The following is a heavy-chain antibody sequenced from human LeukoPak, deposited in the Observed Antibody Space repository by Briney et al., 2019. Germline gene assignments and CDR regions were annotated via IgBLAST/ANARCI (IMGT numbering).Heavy chain of an antibody. Sequence: SETLSLTCTVSGGSISSGDYYWSWIRQPPGKGLERIGYIYYSGSTYYNPSLKSRVTISVDTSKNQFSLKLSSVTAADTAVYYCAREAYYDSSGYRPVLDYGMDVWGQGTTVTVSS. CDR1: GGSISSGDYY. V-gene: IGHV4-30-4*01. CDR3: AREAYYDSSGYRPVLDYGMDV. CDR2: IYYSGST. J-gene: IGHJ6*02. D-gene: IGHD3-22*01.